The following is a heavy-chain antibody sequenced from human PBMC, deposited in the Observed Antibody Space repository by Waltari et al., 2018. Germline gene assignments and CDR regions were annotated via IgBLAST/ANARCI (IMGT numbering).Heavy chain of an antibody. Sequence: QVQLQQWGAGLLKPSETLSLTCAVYGGSFRGYYWSWIRQPPGKGLEWIGEINHSGSTNYNPSLKSRVTISVDTSKNQFSLKLSSVTAADTAVYYCARGGPYGIWGQGTMVTVSS. CDR1: GGSFRGYY. CDR2: INHSGST. J-gene: IGHJ3*02. V-gene: IGHV4-34*01. D-gene: IGHD2-8*01. CDR3: ARGGPYGI.